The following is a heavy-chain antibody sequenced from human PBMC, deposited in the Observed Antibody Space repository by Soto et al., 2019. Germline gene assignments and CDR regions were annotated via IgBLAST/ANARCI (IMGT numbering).Heavy chain of an antibody. J-gene: IGHJ4*02. Sequence: SVKVSCKASGGTFSSYAISWVRQAPGQGLEWMGGIIPIFGTANYAQKFQGRVTITADESTSTAYMELSSLRFEDTAVYYCARSLYGSGSWGPNDYWGQGTLVTVSS. D-gene: IGHD3-10*01. CDR3: ARSLYGSGSWGPNDY. CDR1: GGTFSSYA. V-gene: IGHV1-69*13. CDR2: IIPIFGTA.